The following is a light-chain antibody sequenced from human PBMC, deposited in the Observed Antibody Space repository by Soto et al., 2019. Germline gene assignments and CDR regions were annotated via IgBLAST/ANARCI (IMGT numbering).Light chain of an antibody. CDR3: SSYTTSYTVV. J-gene: IGLJ2*01. Sequence: QSALTQPASVSGSPGQSITISCTETSSDVGVYNYVSWYQQHPGKAPKLMIYEVNNRPSGVSNRFSGSKSGNTASLTISGLQAEDEADYYCSSYTTSYTVVFGGGTKLTVL. V-gene: IGLV2-14*01. CDR1: SSDVGVYNY. CDR2: EVN.